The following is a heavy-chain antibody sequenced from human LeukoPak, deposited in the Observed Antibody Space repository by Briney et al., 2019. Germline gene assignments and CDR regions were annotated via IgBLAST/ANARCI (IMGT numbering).Heavy chain of an antibody. Sequence: GGSLRLSCAASGFTVSSNYMSWVRQAPGKGLEWVSVIYSGGSTYYADSVKGRFTISRDNSKSTLYLQMNSLRAEDTAVYYCASTQQRITMVRGTTERDYYFDYWGQGTLVTVSS. CDR2: IYSGGST. J-gene: IGHJ4*02. D-gene: IGHD3-10*01. V-gene: IGHV3-53*01. CDR1: GFTVSSNY. CDR3: ASTQQRITMVRGTTERDYYFDY.